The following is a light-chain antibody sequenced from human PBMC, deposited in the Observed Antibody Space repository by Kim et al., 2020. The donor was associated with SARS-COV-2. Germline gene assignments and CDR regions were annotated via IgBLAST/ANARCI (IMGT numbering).Light chain of an antibody. J-gene: IGLJ2*01. Sequence: SYELTQPPSVSVSPGQTASITCSGDKLGDKYACWYQQKPGQSPVLVIYQDSKRPSGIPERFSGSNSGNTGTLTISGTQAMDEADYYCQAWDSSTAGVFGG. CDR3: QAWDSSTAGV. CDR1: KLGDKY. CDR2: QDS. V-gene: IGLV3-1*01.